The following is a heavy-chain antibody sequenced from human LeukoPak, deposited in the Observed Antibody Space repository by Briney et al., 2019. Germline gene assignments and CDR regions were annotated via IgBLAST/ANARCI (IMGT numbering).Heavy chain of an antibody. V-gene: IGHV3-20*04. D-gene: IGHD2-8*01. CDR1: GFIFSSYE. J-gene: IGHJ6*03. CDR2: INWNGDST. Sequence: GGSLRLSCAASGFIFSSYEMNWVRQAPGKGLEWVSGINWNGDSTEYADSVRGRFTISRDNAKNPLYLQMNSLRAEDTALYFCARRSLIDFYYYYMDVWGKGTTVTVSS. CDR3: ARRSLIDFYYYYMDV.